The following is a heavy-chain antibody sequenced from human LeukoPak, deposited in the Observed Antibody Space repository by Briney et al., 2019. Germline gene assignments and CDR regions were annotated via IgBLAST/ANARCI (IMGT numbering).Heavy chain of an antibody. D-gene: IGHD3-22*01. CDR3: AYLDSSSYYYGRLRY. Sequence: GGSLRLSCAASGFTFSDHAMSWVRQTPAKGLESVSSISAGGDRTHYADSVKGRFTVSRDNSKNTLYLHMSSLRAEDTAVYFCAYLDSSSYYYGRLRYWGQGTPVTVSS. V-gene: IGHV3-23*01. CDR2: ISAGGDRT. J-gene: IGHJ4*02. CDR1: GFTFSDHA.